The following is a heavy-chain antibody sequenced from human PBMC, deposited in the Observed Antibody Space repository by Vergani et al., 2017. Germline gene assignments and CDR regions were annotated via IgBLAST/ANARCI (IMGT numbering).Heavy chain of an antibody. V-gene: IGHV3-30-3*01. J-gene: IGHJ4*02. CDR3: ARYLYYCGNAAGSLGY. D-gene: IGHD4-23*01. CDR1: GFTFSSYA. Sequence: QVQLVESGGGVVQPGRSLRLSCAASGFTFSSYAMHWVRQAPGKGLEWVAVISYDGSNKYYADSVEGRFTISRDNSKNTLYLQVNSLRAEDTAVYYCARYLYYCGNAAGSLGYWGQGTLVTVSS. CDR2: ISYDGSNK.